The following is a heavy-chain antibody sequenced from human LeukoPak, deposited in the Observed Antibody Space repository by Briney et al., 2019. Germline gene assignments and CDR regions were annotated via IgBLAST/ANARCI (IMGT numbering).Heavy chain of an antibody. V-gene: IGHV1-18*01. Sequence: ASVKVSCKASGYIFTSYGISWVRQAPGQGLEWMGWISGYNDNTNYTQKLQGRVTMTTDTSTSTAYMELRSLRSDDTAVYYCARDSRDYDFWSGYAPDAFDIWGQGTMVTVSS. CDR2: ISGYNDNT. D-gene: IGHD3-3*01. CDR1: GYIFTSYG. CDR3: ARDSRDYDFWSGYAPDAFDI. J-gene: IGHJ3*02.